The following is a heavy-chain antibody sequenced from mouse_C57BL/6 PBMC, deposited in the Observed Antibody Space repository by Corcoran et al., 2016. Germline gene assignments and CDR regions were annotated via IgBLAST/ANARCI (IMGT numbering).Heavy chain of an antibody. D-gene: IGHD1-1*01. CDR1: GYTFTDYN. V-gene: IGHV1-18*01. CDR3: ARGGYYGSSYSFDY. CDR2: INPNNGGN. J-gene: IGHJ2*01. Sequence: EVQLQQSGPELVKPGASVKIPCKASGYTFTDYNMDWVKQSHGKSLEWIGDINPNNGGNIYNQKFMGKATLTVDKSSSTAYMELRSLTSEDTAVYDCARGGYYGSSYSFDYWGQGTTLTVSS.